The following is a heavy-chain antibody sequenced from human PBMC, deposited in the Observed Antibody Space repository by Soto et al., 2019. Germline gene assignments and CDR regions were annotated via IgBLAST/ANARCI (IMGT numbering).Heavy chain of an antibody. Sequence: SGTLSLTCTVSGASIRNYYWTWIRQSGGKGLEWVGRIFGSGATNYNPSLSSRTTMSVDAAKNLLTLNVSSVTAADTAVYYCARIPPVGTSYSWGLGILVT. CDR2: IFGSGAT. CDR1: GASIRNYY. J-gene: IGHJ4*02. D-gene: IGHD1-26*01. CDR3: ARIPPVGTSYS. V-gene: IGHV4-4*07.